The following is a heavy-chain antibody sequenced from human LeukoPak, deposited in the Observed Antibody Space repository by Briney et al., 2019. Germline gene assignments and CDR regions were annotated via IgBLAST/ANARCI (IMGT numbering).Heavy chain of an antibody. CDR1: GGTFSSYT. CDR2: IIPTLGIA. Sequence: ASVKVSCKASGGTFSSYTISWVRQAPGQGLEWMGRIIPTLGIANYAQKFQGRVTITADKSTSTAYMELSSLRSEDTAVYYCARDDSGCFDYWGQGTLVTVSS. V-gene: IGHV1-69*04. CDR3: ARDDSGCFDY. J-gene: IGHJ4*02. D-gene: IGHD4-17*01.